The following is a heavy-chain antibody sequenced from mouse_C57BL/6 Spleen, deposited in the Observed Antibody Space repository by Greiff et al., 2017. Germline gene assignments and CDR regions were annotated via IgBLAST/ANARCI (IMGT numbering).Heavy chain of an antibody. J-gene: IGHJ2*01. Sequence: QVQLKESGAELVKPGASVKLSCKASGYTFTSYWMHWVKQRPGQGLEWIGMIHPNSGSTNYNEKFKSKATLTVDKSSSTAYMQLSSLTSEDSAVYYCARDYDVDYWGQGTTLTVSS. CDR1: GYTFTSYW. CDR2: IHPNSGST. V-gene: IGHV1-64*01. CDR3: ARDYDVDY. D-gene: IGHD2-4*01.